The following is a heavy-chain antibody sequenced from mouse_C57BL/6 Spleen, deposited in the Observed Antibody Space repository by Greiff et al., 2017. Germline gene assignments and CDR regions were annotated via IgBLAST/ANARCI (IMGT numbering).Heavy chain of an antibody. Sequence: DVKLQESGPGLVKPSQSLSLTCSVTGYSITSGYYWNWIRQFPGNKLEWMGYISYDGSNNYNPSLKNRISITRDTSKNQFFLKLNSVTTEDTATYYCAITTVDWYFDVWGTGTTVTVSS. CDR1: GYSITSGYY. V-gene: IGHV3-6*01. CDR3: AITTVDWYFDV. D-gene: IGHD1-1*01. J-gene: IGHJ1*03. CDR2: ISYDGSN.